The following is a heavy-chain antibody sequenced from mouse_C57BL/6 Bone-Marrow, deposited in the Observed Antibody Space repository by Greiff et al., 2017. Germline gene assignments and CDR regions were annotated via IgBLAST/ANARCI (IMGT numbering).Heavy chain of an antibody. CDR1: GYAFSSYW. J-gene: IGHJ2*01. V-gene: IGHV1-80*01. CDR2: IYPGDGDT. Sequence: QVQLQQSGAELVKPGASVKISCKASGYAFSSYWMNWVKQRPGKGLEWIGQIYPGDGDTNYNGKFKGKATLTADKSSSTAYMQLSRLTSEDSAVYFCARLGYYGSSHYFDYWGQGTTLTVSS. D-gene: IGHD1-1*01. CDR3: ARLGYYGSSHYFDY.